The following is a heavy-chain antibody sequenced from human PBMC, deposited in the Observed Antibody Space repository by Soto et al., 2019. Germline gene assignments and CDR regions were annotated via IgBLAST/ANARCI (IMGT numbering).Heavy chain of an antibody. CDR1: GYSFTSYL. V-gene: IGHV5-10-1*01. D-gene: IGHD6-13*01. CDR2: IDPSDSYT. J-gene: IGHJ4*02. CDR3: ARHDFGIAEAGTGY. Sequence: GESLKISCKGSGYSFTSYLISWVRQMPVKGLEWMGRIDPSDSYTNYSPSFQGHVTISAEKSISNAYLQWSSLKASDNAMYYCARHDFGIAEAGTGYWGQGTLVAVSS.